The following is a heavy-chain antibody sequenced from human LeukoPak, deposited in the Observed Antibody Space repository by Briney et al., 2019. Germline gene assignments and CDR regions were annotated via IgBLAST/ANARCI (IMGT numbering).Heavy chain of an antibody. J-gene: IGHJ3*02. CDR2: ISSNGGST. V-gene: IGHV3-64*01. D-gene: IGHD2-15*01. CDR3: ARGYCSGGSCSPGAFDI. Sequence: GGSLRLSCAASGFTFSSYAMHWVRRAPGKGLEYVSAISSNGGSTYYANSVKGRFTISRDNSKNTLYLQMGSLRAEDMAVYYCARGYCSGGSCSPGAFDIWGQGTMVTVSS. CDR1: GFTFSSYA.